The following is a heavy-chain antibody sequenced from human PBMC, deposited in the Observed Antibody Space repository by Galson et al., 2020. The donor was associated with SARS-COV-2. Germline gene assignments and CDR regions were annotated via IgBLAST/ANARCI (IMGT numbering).Heavy chain of an antibody. J-gene: IGHJ4*02. CDR1: DDSISNSNYY. CDR3: GGGTGTPYYFDT. V-gene: IGHV4-39*01. CDR2: IQYGGGT. Sequence: LSLTCSVSDDSISNSNYYWGWIRQPPGKGLEWIATIQYGGGTFHNPSLENRISISVDTSKRQFSLNLRSVTAADTAVYYCGGGTGTPYYFDTWGQGSVVTASS. D-gene: IGHD1-7*01.